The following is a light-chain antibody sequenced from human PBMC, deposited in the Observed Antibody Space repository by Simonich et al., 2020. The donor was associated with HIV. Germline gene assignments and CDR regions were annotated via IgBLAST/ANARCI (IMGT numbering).Light chain of an antibody. CDR2: WAS. CDR3: QQYNIYPYT. Sequence: DIVMTQSPDSLAVSLGERATINCKSSQNVLSSSNNKNYLAWYQQKPGQPPKLLIYWASTRESGVPDRFSGSGSGTDFTLTISSLQPDDFATYYCQQYNIYPYTFGQGTKLEIK. CDR1: QNVLSSSNNKNY. J-gene: IGKJ2*01. V-gene: IGKV4-1*01.